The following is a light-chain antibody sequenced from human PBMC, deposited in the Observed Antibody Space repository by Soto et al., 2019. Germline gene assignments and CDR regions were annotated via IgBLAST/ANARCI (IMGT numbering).Light chain of an antibody. CDR1: QSVSSY. CDR3: QQRSNWT. CDR2: DAS. V-gene: IGKV3-11*01. Sequence: EIVLTQSPATLSLSPGERATLSCRASQSVSSYLAWYQQKPGQAPRLLIYDASNRATGIPARFSGSGSGTDFTLTISSLDPEDFAVYYCQQRSNWTFGQGTKVEIK. J-gene: IGKJ1*01.